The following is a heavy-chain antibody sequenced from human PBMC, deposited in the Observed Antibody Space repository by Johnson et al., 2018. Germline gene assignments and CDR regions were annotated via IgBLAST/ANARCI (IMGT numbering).Heavy chain of an antibody. CDR2: ISYDGSNK. CDR1: GFTFSSYG. CDR3: AKDRTSFFSRGVGMDV. J-gene: IGHJ6*02. Sequence: QVRLVQSGGGVVQPGRSLSLSCAASGFTFSSYGMHWVRQAPGQGLEWVAVISYDGSNKYYADSAKGRFTITRDNSKNTLYLQMNSLRAEETAVYHCAKDRTSFFSRGVGMDVCGQGTTVTVSS. D-gene: IGHD3-10*01. V-gene: IGHV3-30*18.